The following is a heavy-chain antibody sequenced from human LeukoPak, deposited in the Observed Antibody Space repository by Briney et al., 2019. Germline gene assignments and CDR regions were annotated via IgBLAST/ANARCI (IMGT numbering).Heavy chain of an antibody. CDR3: ASERRYSSGRWDYYFDY. CDR1: GGSFSIYY. D-gene: IGHD6-19*01. J-gene: IGHJ4*02. V-gene: IGHV4-34*01. CDR2: IYHSGGT. Sequence: SETLSLTCALYGGSFSIYYWGCIPDPPGKGGEWIGEIYHSGGTNYNPSLKSRVTISVDTPKNQFSRRLSSVTAADTAVYYCASERRYSSGRWDYYFDYWGQGSLVTVSS.